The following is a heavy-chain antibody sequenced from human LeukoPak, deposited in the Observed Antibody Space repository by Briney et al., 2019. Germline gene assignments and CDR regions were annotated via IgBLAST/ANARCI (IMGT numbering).Heavy chain of an antibody. J-gene: IGHJ5*02. CDR3: AKAFDYYDSSGYPYNWFDP. V-gene: IGHV3-23*01. CDR1: GCTFSSYA. Sequence: GGSLTLPCPPSGCTFSSYAMSWVRQAPGKGVEWVAAISVSGGSTYYEDSAKGRRTISRDNSKDTLYLQMNSLRAEDTAVYYCAKAFDYYDSSGYPYNWFDPWGQGTLVTVSS. D-gene: IGHD3-22*01. CDR2: ISVSGGST.